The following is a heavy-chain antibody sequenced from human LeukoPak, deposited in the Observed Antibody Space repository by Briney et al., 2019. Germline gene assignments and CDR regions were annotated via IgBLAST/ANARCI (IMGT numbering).Heavy chain of an antibody. CDR2: ISAYNGNT. J-gene: IGHJ6*03. V-gene: IGHV1-18*01. Sequence: ASVKVSCKASGYTFTSYGINWVRQAPGQGPEWMGWISAYNGNTKYAQNLQGRVTMTTDTSTSTAYMELRSLRSEDTAVYYCARAPAHCSSCWYYYMDVWGKGTTVTVSS. CDR1: GYTFTSYG. D-gene: IGHD6-13*01. CDR3: ARAPAHCSSCWYYYMDV.